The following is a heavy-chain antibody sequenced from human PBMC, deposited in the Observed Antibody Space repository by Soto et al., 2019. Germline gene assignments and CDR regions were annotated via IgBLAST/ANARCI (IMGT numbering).Heavy chain of an antibody. D-gene: IGHD2-2*01. CDR2: INHSGST. CDR3: ARGRFWGYCSSTSCYRYWYYFDY. V-gene: IGHV4-34*01. CDR1: GGSFSGYY. J-gene: IGHJ4*02. Sequence: QVQLQQWGAGLLKPSETLSLTCAVYGGSFSGYYWSWIRQPPGKGLEWIGEINHSGSTNYNPSLKSGVTISVYTSKNQFCLKLSSVTAADTAVYYCARGRFWGYCSSTSCYRYWYYFDYWGQGTLVTVSS.